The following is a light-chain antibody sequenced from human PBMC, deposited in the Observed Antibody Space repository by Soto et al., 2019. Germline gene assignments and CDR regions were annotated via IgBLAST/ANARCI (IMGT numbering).Light chain of an antibody. CDR2: AAS. CDR1: QSVSPN. V-gene: IGKV3-15*01. J-gene: IGKJ1*01. Sequence: EIVMTQSPATLSVSPGDRATLSCRASQSVSPNLAWYQQKPGQAPRLLIYAASTRATGIPARFSGSGSGTEFTLTINSLQSEDFAVYYCQQYNGWPWTFGLGTKVDIK. CDR3: QQYNGWPWT.